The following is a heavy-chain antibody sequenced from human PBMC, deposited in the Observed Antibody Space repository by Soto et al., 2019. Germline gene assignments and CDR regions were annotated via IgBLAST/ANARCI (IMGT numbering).Heavy chain of an antibody. CDR3: ARAPGIAVAGHYFDY. CDR1: GGSISSYY. Sequence: SETLSLTCTVSGGSISSYYWSWIRQPPGKGLEWIGYIYYSGSTNYNPSLKSRVTISVDTSKNQFSLKLSSVTAADTAVYYCARAPGIAVAGHYFDYWGQGTLVTVSS. J-gene: IGHJ4*02. D-gene: IGHD6-19*01. CDR2: IYYSGST. V-gene: IGHV4-59*01.